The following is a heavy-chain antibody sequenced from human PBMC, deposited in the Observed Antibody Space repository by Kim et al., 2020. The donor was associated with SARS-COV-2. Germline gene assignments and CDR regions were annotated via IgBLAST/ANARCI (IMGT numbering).Heavy chain of an antibody. J-gene: IGHJ2*01. Sequence: SQTLSLTCAISGDSVSSNSAAWNWIRQSPSRGLEWLGRTYYRSKWYNDYAVSVKSRITINPDTSKNQFSLQLNSVTPEDTAVYYCARDRPLNYDFWSGYMPWYFDLWGRGTLVTVSS. CDR3: ARDRPLNYDFWSGYMPWYFDL. V-gene: IGHV6-1*01. CDR1: GDSVSSNSAA. CDR2: TYYRSKWYN. D-gene: IGHD3-3*01.